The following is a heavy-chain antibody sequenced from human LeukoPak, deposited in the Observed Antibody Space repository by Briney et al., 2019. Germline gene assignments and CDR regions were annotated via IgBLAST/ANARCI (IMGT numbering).Heavy chain of an antibody. V-gene: IGHV4-31*03. D-gene: IGHD1-26*01. CDR2: IYYSGST. Sequence: PSETLSLTCTVSGGSISSGGYYWSWIRQPPGKGLEWIGYIYYSGSTYYNPSLKSRVTISVDTSKNQFSLKLSSVTAADTAVYYCARLDSGSYHFDYWGQGTLVTVSS. J-gene: IGHJ4*02. CDR1: GGSISSGGYY. CDR3: ARLDSGSYHFDY.